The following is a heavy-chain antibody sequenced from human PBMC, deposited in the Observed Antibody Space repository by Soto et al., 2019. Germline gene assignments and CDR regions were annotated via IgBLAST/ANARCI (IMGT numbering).Heavy chain of an antibody. V-gene: IGHV4-61*01. Sequence: SETLSLTCTVSGGSISSSSYYWSWIRQPPGKGLEWIGYIYSSGSTHYNPSLQNRVTISIDTSKNQVSLKVNSVTAADTAVYYCARDHPHSYGVYYFDYWGQGTPVTVSS. J-gene: IGHJ4*02. CDR3: ARDHPHSYGVYYFDY. CDR1: GGSISSSSYY. CDR2: IYSSGST. D-gene: IGHD5-18*01.